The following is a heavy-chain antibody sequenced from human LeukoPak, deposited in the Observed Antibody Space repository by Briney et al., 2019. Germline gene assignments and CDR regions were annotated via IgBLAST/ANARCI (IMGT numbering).Heavy chain of an antibody. V-gene: IGHV1-18*04. CDR2: ISAYNGNT. CDR1: GYTFTSYY. J-gene: IGHJ3*02. D-gene: IGHD4-17*01. CDR3: ARVLMVHGDYGAFDI. Sequence: GASVKVSCKASGYTFTSYYMHWVRQAPGQGLEWMGWISAYNGNTNYAQKLQGRVTMTTDTSTSTAYMELRSLRSDDTAVYYCARVLMVHGDYGAFDIWGQGTMVTVSS.